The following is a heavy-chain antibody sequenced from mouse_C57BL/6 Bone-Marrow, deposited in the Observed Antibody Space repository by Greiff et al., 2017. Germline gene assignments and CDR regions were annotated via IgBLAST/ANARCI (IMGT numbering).Heavy chain of an antibody. CDR2: INPSSGYT. J-gene: IGHJ1*03. Sequence: VQLQESGAELAKPGASVKLSCKASGYTFTSYWMHWVKQRPGQGLEWIGYINPSSGYTKYNQKFKDKATLTADKSSSTAYMQLSNLTYEDSAVYYCARRAYGSIWYFDVWGTGTTVTVSS. CDR1: GYTFTSYW. D-gene: IGHD1-1*01. CDR3: ARRAYGSIWYFDV. V-gene: IGHV1-7*01.